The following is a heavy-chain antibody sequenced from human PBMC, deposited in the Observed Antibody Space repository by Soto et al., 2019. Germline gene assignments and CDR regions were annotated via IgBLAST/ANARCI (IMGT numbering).Heavy chain of an antibody. Sequence: SETLSLTCDVSGGSISTGGYSWNWIRQPPGKGLEWVGYIYHSGSTYDNPSLKSRVTMSVNRSKNQFSLNLTPVTAADTAMYYCARRQDFWSGYYPYYYYGMDVWGQGTTVTVSS. D-gene: IGHD3-3*01. CDR3: ARRQDFWSGYYPYYYYGMDV. CDR2: IYHSGST. J-gene: IGHJ6*02. V-gene: IGHV4-30-2*01. CDR1: GGSISTGGYS.